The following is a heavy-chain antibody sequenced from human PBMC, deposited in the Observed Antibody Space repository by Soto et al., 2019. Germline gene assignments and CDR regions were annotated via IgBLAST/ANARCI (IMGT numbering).Heavy chain of an antibody. CDR3: ASEYYGSGNHYYYYGMDV. Sequence: ASVKVSCKASGYTFTSYYMHWVRQAPGQGLEWMGIINPSGGSTSYAQKFQGRVTMTRDTSTSTVYMELSSLRSEDTAVDYCASEYYGSGNHYYYYGMDVWGQGTTVTVSS. CDR2: INPSGGST. D-gene: IGHD3-10*01. V-gene: IGHV1-46*01. J-gene: IGHJ6*02. CDR1: GYTFTSYY.